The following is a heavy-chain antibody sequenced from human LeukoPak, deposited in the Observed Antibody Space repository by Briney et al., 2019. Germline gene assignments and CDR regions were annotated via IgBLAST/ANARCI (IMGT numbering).Heavy chain of an antibody. Sequence: SETLSLTCTVSGDSISSYYWTWIRQPPGKGLEWIGYFYYSGSTNYNPSLKSRVTISVDTSKNQFSLKLSSVTAADTAVYYCARGYCSSTSCSYYGMDVWGQGTTVTVSS. CDR2: FYYSGST. D-gene: IGHD2-2*01. V-gene: IGHV4-59*12. J-gene: IGHJ6*02. CDR3: ARGYCSSTSCSYYGMDV. CDR1: GDSISSYY.